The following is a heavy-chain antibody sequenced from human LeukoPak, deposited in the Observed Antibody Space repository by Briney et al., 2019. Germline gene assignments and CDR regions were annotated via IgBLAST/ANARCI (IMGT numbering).Heavy chain of an antibody. CDR1: GYTFTSYA. D-gene: IGHD3-10*01. CDR2: INTNTGNP. Sequence: ASVKVSCKASGYTFTSYAMSWVRQAPGQGLEWMGWINTNTGNPTYAQGFTGRFVFSLDTSVSTAYLQISSLKAEDTAVYYCARGEGVLLWFGELLGYYYYGMDVWGQGTTVTVSS. CDR3: ARGEGVLLWFGELLGYYYYGMDV. V-gene: IGHV7-4-1*02. J-gene: IGHJ6*02.